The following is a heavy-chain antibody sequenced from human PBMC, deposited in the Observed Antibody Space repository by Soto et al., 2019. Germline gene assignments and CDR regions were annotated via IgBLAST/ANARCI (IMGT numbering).Heavy chain of an antibody. V-gene: IGHV1-69*06. CDR2: IIPIFGTA. Sequence: GASVKVSCKASGGTFSSYAISWVRQAPGQGLEWMGGIIPIFGTANYAQKFQGRVTITADKSTSTAYMELSSLRSEDTAVYYCAREGESITMVRGVSYYYYGMDVWGQGXTVTVYS. J-gene: IGHJ6*02. CDR1: GGTFSSYA. CDR3: AREGESITMVRGVSYYYYGMDV. D-gene: IGHD3-10*01.